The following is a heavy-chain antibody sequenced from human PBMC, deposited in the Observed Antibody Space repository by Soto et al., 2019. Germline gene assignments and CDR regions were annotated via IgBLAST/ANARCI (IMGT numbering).Heavy chain of an antibody. CDR1: GDSINSIHC. D-gene: IGHD3-3*02. J-gene: IGHJ4*02. Sequence: QVQLQESGPGLVKPSGTLSLTCAVSGDSINSIHCGSWVRQPPGKGLEGIGQISPSGTTNYNPSLTRRATLSVDKSKTHLWLKLSSVTAADTGVYYCAACHSWSGPWTNTRLVYLKGFVSFVGGKFDYWGQGTLVTVSS. CDR3: AACHSWSGPWTNTRLVYLKGFVSFVGGKFDY. V-gene: IGHV4-4*02. CDR2: ISPSGTT.